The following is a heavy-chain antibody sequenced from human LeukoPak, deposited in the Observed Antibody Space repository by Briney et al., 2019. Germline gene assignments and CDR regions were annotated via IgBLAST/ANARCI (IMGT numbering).Heavy chain of an antibody. D-gene: IGHD6-6*01. CDR1: GSTFTIYG. J-gene: IGHJ6*03. Sequence: ASVTVSFTSSGSTFTIYGISWVRQPPGQGHERMGGSSAYNGNTNYAQKLQGRVTMTTDTSRSTAYMELRSLRSDDTGVYYCARRAASRGYYYMDVWGKGTTVTVS. CDR2: SSAYNGNT. V-gene: IGHV1-18*01. CDR3: ARRAASRGYYYMDV.